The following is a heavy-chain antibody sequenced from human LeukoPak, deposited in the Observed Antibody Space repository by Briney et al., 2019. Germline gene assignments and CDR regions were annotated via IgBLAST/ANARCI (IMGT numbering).Heavy chain of an antibody. V-gene: IGHV3-23*01. CDR2: IRGSGDTT. J-gene: IGHJ4*02. Sequence: GGSLTLSYAASGFTFSSYAMSWVRQPPGQWLEWVSTIRGSGDTTYYADSVKGRFTISRDYSKNTMYLQMNSLRAEDTAVFYCAKDRGDLSLDYWGQGTLVTVSS. D-gene: IGHD2-21*02. CDR3: AKDRGDLSLDY. CDR1: GFTFSSYA.